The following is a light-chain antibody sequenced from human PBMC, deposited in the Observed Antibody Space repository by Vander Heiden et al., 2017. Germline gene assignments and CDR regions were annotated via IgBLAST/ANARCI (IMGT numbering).Light chain of an antibody. Sequence: VMWWTQSASLLSASTGDRVSIRCRMNHGISNYLAWYLQKPGKAPELLIYAASTLQCGVPSRFSGSGSGTDFTLTISCLQSEDFGAYYCKQDLSFPRTFGQGTKVEIK. V-gene: IGKV1D-8*01. CDR3: KQDLSFPRT. CDR1: HGISNY. CDR2: AAS. J-gene: IGKJ1*01.